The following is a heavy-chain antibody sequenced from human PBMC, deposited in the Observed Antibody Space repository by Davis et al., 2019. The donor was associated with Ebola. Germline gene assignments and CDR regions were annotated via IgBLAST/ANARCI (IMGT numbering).Heavy chain of an antibody. Sequence: MPSETLSLTCAVYGGSFSGYYWSWIRQPPGKGLEWIGEINHSGSTNYNPSLKSRVTISVDTSKNQFSLKLSSVTAADTAVYYCARHWRFGEADVWGQGTTVTVSS. CDR2: INHSGST. CDR1: GGSFSGYY. CDR3: ARHWRFGEADV. J-gene: IGHJ6*02. D-gene: IGHD3-10*01. V-gene: IGHV4-34*01.